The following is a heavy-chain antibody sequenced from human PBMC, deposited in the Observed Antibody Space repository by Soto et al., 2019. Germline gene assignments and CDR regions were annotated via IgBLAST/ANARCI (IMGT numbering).Heavy chain of an antibody. V-gene: IGHV4-59*08. J-gene: IGHJ4*02. CDR3: ARTPRGYSSDY. CDR1: CGSLSIKK. D-gene: IGHD6-13*01. Sequence: SKTLYLNRTDPCGSLSIKKRSWLPQPPGEGLEWIGSLYYSGNTIYTPSLTSRVIISVATSANQVSLNLSSVTAADPAVYYCARTPRGYSSDYWGQGARVTVSS. CDR2: LYYSGNT.